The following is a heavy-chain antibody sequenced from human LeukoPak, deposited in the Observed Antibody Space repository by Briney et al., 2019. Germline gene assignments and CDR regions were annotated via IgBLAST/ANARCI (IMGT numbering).Heavy chain of an antibody. CDR1: GYTFTGYY. CDR3: AREPFEAGFDY. CDR2: INPNSGGT. D-gene: IGHD3-16*01. J-gene: IGHJ4*02. V-gene: IGHV1-2*02. Sequence: ASVKVSCKASGYTFTGYYMHWVRQAPGQGLEWMGWINPNSGGTKYAQKSQGRVTMTRDTSISTAYMDLSRLRSDDTAVYYCAREPFEAGFDYWGQGTLVTVSS.